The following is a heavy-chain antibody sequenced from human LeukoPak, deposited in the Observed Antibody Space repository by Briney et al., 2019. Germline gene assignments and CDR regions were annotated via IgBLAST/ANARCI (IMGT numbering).Heavy chain of an antibody. CDR2: IYTSGST. J-gene: IGHJ5*02. CDR3: ARGIRFLEWLFVRANWFDP. V-gene: IGHV4-4*07. D-gene: IGHD3-3*01. CDR1: GGSISSYY. Sequence: NPSETLSLTCTCSGGSISSYYWRWIRQPAGKGLEWIGRIYTSGSTNYNPSLKSRVTMSVDTSKNQFSLKLSSVTAADTAVYYCARGIRFLEWLFVRANWFDPWGQGTLVTVSS.